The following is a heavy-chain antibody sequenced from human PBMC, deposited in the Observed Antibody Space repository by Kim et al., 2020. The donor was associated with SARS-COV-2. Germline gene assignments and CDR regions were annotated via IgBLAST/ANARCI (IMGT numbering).Heavy chain of an antibody. J-gene: IGHJ6*01. CDR3: ARDRLVTPLPSYYYGMD. Sequence: SETLSLTFAVSGGSISSSNWWSWVRQPPGKGLEWIGEIYHSGSTNYNPSLESRATISVDNSKNQFSLKLSSVTAADTAVDYCARDRLVTPLPSYYYGMD. CDR1: GGSISSSNW. V-gene: IGHV4-4*02. D-gene: IGHD5-18*01. CDR2: IYHSGST.